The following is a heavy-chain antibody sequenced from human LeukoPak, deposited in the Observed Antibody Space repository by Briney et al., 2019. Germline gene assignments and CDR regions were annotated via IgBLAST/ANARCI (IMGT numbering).Heavy chain of an antibody. CDR1: GYSISSGYY. V-gene: IGHV4-38-2*01. J-gene: IGHJ3*02. CDR3: ARHGHNFWSGYPGRDAFDI. D-gene: IGHD3-3*01. CDR2: ISHSGST. Sequence: PSETLSLTCAVSGYSISSGYYWGWIRQPPGKGLEWIGSISHSGSTYYNPSLKSRVTISVDTSKNQFSLKLSSVTAADTAVYYCARHGHNFWSGYPGRDAFDIWGQGTMVTVSS.